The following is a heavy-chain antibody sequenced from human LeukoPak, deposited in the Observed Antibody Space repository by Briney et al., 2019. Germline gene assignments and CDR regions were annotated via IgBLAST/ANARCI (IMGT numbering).Heavy chain of an antibody. CDR1: GGTFSSYA. Sequence: SVKVSCKASGGTFSSYAISWVRQAPGQGLEWMGRIIPILGIANYAQKFQGRVTITADKSTSTAYMALSSLRSEDTAVYYCARTYYDILTGYDRNFDYWGQGTLVTVSS. D-gene: IGHD3-9*01. V-gene: IGHV1-69*04. J-gene: IGHJ4*02. CDR3: ARTYYDILTGYDRNFDY. CDR2: IIPILGIA.